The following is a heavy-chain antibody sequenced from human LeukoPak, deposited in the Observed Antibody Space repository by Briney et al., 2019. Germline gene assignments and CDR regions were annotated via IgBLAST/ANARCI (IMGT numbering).Heavy chain of an antibody. Sequence: ASVKVSCKASGYTFTSYDINWVRQATGQGLEWMGWMNPNSGNTGYAQKFQGGVTMTRNTSISTAYMELSSLRSEDTAVYYCARDRGYYYDSSGYYYVWGQGTLVTVSS. CDR1: GYTFTSYD. CDR2: MNPNSGNT. J-gene: IGHJ4*02. CDR3: ARDRGYYYDSSGYYYV. V-gene: IGHV1-8*01. D-gene: IGHD3-22*01.